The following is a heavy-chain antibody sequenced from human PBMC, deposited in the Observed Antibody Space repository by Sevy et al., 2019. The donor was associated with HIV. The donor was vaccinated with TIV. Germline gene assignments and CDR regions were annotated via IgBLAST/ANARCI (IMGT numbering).Heavy chain of an antibody. D-gene: IGHD2-15*01. V-gene: IGHV3-30-3*01. CDR2: ISYDGSNK. CDR3: AREGDIEEDVSAFDI. J-gene: IGHJ3*02. CDR1: GFTFSSYA. Sequence: GGSLRLSCAASGFTFSSYAMHWVRQAPGKGLEWVAVISYDGSNKYYADSVKGRFTISRDNSKNTLYLQMNSLRAEDTAVYYCAREGDIEEDVSAFDIWGQGTMVTVS.